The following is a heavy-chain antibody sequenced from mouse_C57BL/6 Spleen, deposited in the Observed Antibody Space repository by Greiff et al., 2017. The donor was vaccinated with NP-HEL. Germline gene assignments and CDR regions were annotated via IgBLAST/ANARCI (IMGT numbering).Heavy chain of an antibody. CDR1: GFTFSDYG. D-gene: IGHD3-2*02. J-gene: IGHJ2*01. CDR2: ISSGSSTI. Sequence: DVMLVESGGGLVKPGGSLKLSCAASGFTFSDYGMHWVRQAPEKGLEWVAYISSGSSTIYYADTVKGRFTISRDNAKNTLFLQMTSLRSEDTAMYYCARREAGPFDYWGQGTTLTVSS. V-gene: IGHV5-17*01. CDR3: ARREAGPFDY.